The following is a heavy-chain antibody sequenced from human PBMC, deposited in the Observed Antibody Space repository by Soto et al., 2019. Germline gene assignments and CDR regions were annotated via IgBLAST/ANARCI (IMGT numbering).Heavy chain of an antibody. CDR3: ASPKLAFYNWFDP. J-gene: IGHJ5*02. V-gene: IGHV4-39*01. CDR2: IYYSGST. Sequence: QLQLQESGPGLVKPSETLSLTCTVSGGSISSSSYYWGWIRQPPGKGLEWIGSIYYSGSTYYNPSLKSRVTLSVATSKTQFSLKLSSVTAADTAVYYCASPKLAFYNWFDPWGQGTLVTVSS. CDR1: GGSISSSSYY. D-gene: IGHD3-3*02.